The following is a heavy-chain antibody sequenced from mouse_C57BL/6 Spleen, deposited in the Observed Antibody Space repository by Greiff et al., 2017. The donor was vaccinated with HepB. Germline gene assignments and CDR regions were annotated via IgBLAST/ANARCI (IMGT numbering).Heavy chain of an antibody. CDR3: AREVRRGFDY. V-gene: IGHV5-17*01. CDR2: ISSGSSTI. CDR1: GFTFSDYG. Sequence: EVKLVESGGGLVKPGGSLKLSCAASGFTFSDYGMHWVRQAPEKGLEWVAYISSGSSTIYYADTVKGRFTSYRDNAKNTLFLQMTSLRSEDTSMYYCAREVRRGFDYWGKGTTLTVSS. D-gene: IGHD2-14*01. J-gene: IGHJ2*01.